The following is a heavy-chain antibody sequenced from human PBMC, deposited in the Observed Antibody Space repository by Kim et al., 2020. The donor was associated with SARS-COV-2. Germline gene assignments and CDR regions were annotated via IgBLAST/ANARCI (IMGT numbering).Heavy chain of an antibody. CDR2: ISGSGGST. D-gene: IGHD6-19*01. CDR1: GFTFRSYA. Sequence: GGSLRLSCAASGFTFRSYAMSWVRQAPGKGLEWVSAISGSGGSTNYADSVKGRFTISRDNSKNTLYLQMNSLRAEDTAVYYCAKTHSSGTGGMDVWGQGTTVTVSS. V-gene: IGHV3-23*01. CDR3: AKTHSSGTGGMDV. J-gene: IGHJ6*02.